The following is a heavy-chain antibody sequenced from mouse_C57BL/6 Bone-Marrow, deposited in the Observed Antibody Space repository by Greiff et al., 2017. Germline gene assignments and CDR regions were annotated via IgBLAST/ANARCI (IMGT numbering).Heavy chain of an antibody. CDR3: ARGGSSFWYFDV. D-gene: IGHD1-1*01. V-gene: IGHV1-64*01. Sequence: QVQLQQSGAELVKPGASVKLSCKASGYTFTSYRMHWVKQRPGQGLEWIGMIHPNSGSTNYNEKFKSKATMTVDKSSNTAYMQLSSLTSEDSAVYYCARGGSSFWYFDVWGTGTTVTVSS. CDR2: IHPNSGST. J-gene: IGHJ1*03. CDR1: GYTFTSYR.